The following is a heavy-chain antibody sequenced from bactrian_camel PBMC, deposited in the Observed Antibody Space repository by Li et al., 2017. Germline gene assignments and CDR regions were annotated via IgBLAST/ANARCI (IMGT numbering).Heavy chain of an antibody. CDR2: ISTSGGSP. D-gene: IGHD2*01. CDR3: AAPKGLGGFCHARIVDGDFAY. J-gene: IGHJ6*01. Sequence: DVQLVESGGGSVQAGGSLRHSCVASGDTRSSNCMAWFRQAPGKEREGVASISTSGGSPYCADSVKGRFTISQDNAKRKLYLQMNSLNPEDTATYYCAAPKGLGGFCHARIVDGDFAYWGLGTQVTVS. CDR1: GDTRSSNC. V-gene: IGHV3S31*01.